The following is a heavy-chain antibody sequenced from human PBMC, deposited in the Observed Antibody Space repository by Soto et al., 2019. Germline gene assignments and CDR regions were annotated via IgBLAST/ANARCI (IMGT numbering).Heavy chain of an antibody. V-gene: IGHV4-34*01. CDR3: ARAIYYYGMDV. J-gene: IGHJ6*02. Sequence: SETLSLTCAVYGGSFSGYYWSWIRQPPGKGLEWIGEINHSGSTNYNPSLKSRVTISVDTPKNQFSLKLSSVTAADTAVYYCARAIYYYGMDVWGQGTTVTVSS. CDR1: GGSFSGYY. CDR2: INHSGST.